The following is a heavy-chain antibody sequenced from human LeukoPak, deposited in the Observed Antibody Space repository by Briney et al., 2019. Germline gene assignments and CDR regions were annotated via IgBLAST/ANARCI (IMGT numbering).Heavy chain of an antibody. J-gene: IGHJ4*02. CDR2: ISYDGSNK. Sequence: GRSLRLSCAASGFTFSSYAMHWVRQAPGKGLEWVAVISYDGSNKYYADSVKGRFTISRDNSKNTLYLQMNSLRAEDTAVYYCASDDYWGQGTLVTVSS. V-gene: IGHV3-30-3*01. CDR1: GFTFSSYA. CDR3: ASDDY.